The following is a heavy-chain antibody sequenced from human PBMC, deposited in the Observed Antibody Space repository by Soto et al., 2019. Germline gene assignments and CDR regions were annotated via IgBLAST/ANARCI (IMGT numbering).Heavy chain of an antibody. CDR1: GGSISSGGYY. J-gene: IGHJ2*01. V-gene: IGHV4-31*03. D-gene: IGHD1-26*01. CDR3: ARGGRFENWYFDL. Sequence: SETLSLTCTVSGGSISSGGYYWSWIRQHPGKGLEWIGYIYYSGSTYYNPSLKSRVTISVDTSKNQFSLKLSSVTAADTAVYYCARGGRFENWYFDLWGRGTLVTSPQ. CDR2: IYYSGST.